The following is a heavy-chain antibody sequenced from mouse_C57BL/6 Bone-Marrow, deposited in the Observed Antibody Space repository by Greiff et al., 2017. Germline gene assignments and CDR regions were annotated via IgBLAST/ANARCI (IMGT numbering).Heavy chain of an antibody. D-gene: IGHD1-1*01. CDR3: AREAYYGSSYPFPY. CDR1: GYTFTSYW. V-gene: IGHV1-50*01. J-gene: IGHJ3*01. CDR2: IDPSDSYT. Sequence: VQLQQPGAELVKPGASVKLSCKASGYTFTSYWMQWVKQRPGQGLEWIGEIDPSDSYTNYNQKFKGKATLTVDTYSSTAYMQLSSLTSEDSAVYYCAREAYYGSSYPFPYWGQGTLVTVSA.